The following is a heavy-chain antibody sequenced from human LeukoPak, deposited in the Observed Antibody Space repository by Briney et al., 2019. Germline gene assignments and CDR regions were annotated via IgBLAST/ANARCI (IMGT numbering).Heavy chain of an antibody. Sequence: ASVKVSCKVSGFTLTELSMHWVRQAPGKGLEWMRWINTNTGNPSYAQGFFTGRYVFSLDTSASTAYLQINGLKADDTAVYYCGRDPKLGIRGYTYGYIDHWGQGTLLTVAS. CDR2: INTNTGNP. D-gene: IGHD5-18*01. CDR3: GRDPKLGIRGYTYGYIDH. V-gene: IGHV7-4-1*02. CDR1: GFTLTELS. J-gene: IGHJ4*02.